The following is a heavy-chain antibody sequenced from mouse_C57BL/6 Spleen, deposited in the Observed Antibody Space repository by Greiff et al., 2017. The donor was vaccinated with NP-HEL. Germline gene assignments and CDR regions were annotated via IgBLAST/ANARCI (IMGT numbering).Heavy chain of an antibody. CDR1: GYAFSSSW. D-gene: IGHD3-3*01. Sequence: QVQLKESGPELVKPGASVKISCKASGYAFSSSWMNWVKQRPGRGLEWIGRIYPGDGDTNYNEKFKGKATLTADKSSSTAYMQLSSLTSEGSAVYFCDRGGDGAYWGQGTLVTVSA. CDR2: IYPGDGDT. CDR3: DRGGDGAY. V-gene: IGHV1-82*01. J-gene: IGHJ3*01.